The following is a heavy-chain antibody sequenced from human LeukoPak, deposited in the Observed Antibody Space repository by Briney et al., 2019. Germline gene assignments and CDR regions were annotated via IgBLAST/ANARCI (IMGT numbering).Heavy chain of an antibody. CDR1: GFPFSSYG. CDR2: IRYDGSNK. J-gene: IGHJ4*02. V-gene: IGHV3-30*02. D-gene: IGHD1-26*01. Sequence: PGGSLRLSCAVSGFPFSSYGMHWVRQAPGKGLEWVAFIRYDGSNKYYADSVKGRFTISRDNSKNTLYLQMNSLRAEDTAVYYCARTGGSYPYYFEYWGQGTLVTVSS. CDR3: ARTGGSYPYYFEY.